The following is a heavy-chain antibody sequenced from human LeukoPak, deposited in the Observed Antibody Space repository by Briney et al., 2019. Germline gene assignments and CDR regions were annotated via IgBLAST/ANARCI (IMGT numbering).Heavy chain of an antibody. CDR3: ARTVKALVVPASTYYFDY. CDR1: GGSISSSSYY. CDR2: IYYSGST. Sequence: PSETLSLTCIVSGGSISSSSYYWGWIRQPPGKGLEWIGSIYYSGSTYYNPSLKSRVTISVDTSKNQFSLEVSSVTAAGTAVYYCARTVKALVVPASTYYFDYWGQGTLVTVSS. V-gene: IGHV4-39*01. D-gene: IGHD2-2*01. J-gene: IGHJ4*02.